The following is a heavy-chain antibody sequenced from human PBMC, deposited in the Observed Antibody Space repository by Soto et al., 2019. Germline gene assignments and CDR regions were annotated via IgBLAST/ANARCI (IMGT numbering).Heavy chain of an antibody. Sequence: TSETLSLTCAVYGVSFSGYYWSWIRQPPGKGLEWIGEINHSGSTNYNPSLKSRVTISVDTSKNQFSLKLSSVTAADTAVYYCARAMITFGGVIVFDPWGQGTLVTVS. CDR1: GVSFSGYY. D-gene: IGHD3-16*02. CDR2: INHSGST. CDR3: ARAMITFGGVIVFDP. V-gene: IGHV4-34*01. J-gene: IGHJ5*02.